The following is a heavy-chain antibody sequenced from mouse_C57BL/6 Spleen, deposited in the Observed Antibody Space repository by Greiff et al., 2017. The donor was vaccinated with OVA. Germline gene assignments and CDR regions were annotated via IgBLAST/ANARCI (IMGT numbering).Heavy chain of an antibody. CDR1: GYTFTSYW. CDR3: ARGGYYGYDGDFDY. D-gene: IGHD2-2*01. V-gene: IGHV1-69*01. Sequence: QVQLKQPGAELVMPGASVKLSCKASGYTFTSYWMHWVKQRPGQGLEWIGEIDPSDSYTNYNQKFKGKSTLTVDKSSSTAYMQLSSLTSEDSAVYYGARGGYYGYDGDFDYWGQGTTLTVSS. J-gene: IGHJ2*01. CDR2: IDPSDSYT.